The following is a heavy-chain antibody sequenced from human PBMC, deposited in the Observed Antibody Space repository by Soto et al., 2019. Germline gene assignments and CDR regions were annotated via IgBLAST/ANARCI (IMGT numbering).Heavy chain of an antibody. CDR3: ASLGYSYGYYYYYGMDV. CDR1: GYTFTGYY. Sequence: ASVKVSCKASGYTFTGYYMHWVRQAPGQGLEWMGWINPNSGGTNYAQKFQGRVTMTRDTSISTAYMELSRLRSDDTAVYYCASLGYSYGYYYYYGMDVWGQGTTVTVYS. CDR2: INPNSGGT. D-gene: IGHD5-18*01. J-gene: IGHJ6*02. V-gene: IGHV1-2*02.